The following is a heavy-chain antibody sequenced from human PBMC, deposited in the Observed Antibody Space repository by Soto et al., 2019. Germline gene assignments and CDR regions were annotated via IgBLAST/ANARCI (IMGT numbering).Heavy chain of an antibody. Sequence: PSQTLSLTCTVSVGYISSYYWSWIRQPPGKGLEWIWYIYYSGSTNYNPSLKSRCTISVDTSKNQFSLKLSSVTAADTAVYYCARDAAYYYDSSGYGGMDVWGQGTTVTVSS. J-gene: IGHJ6*02. CDR3: ARDAAYYYDSSGYGGMDV. V-gene: IGHV4-59*01. CDR1: VGYISSYY. D-gene: IGHD3-22*01. CDR2: IYYSGST.